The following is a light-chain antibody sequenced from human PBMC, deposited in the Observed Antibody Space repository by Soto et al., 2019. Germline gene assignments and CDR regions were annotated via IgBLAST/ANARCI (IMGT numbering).Light chain of an antibody. V-gene: IGKV3-11*01. J-gene: IGKJ5*01. Sequence: EIVLTQSPATLSLSPGERATLSCRASQSISSFLAWYQQKPGQAPRLLIYDASKRATGIPARISGSGSGTDFTLTISSLEPEDFAVYYYQQRSNWFITFGQGTRLEIK. CDR2: DAS. CDR1: QSISSF. CDR3: QQRSNWFIT.